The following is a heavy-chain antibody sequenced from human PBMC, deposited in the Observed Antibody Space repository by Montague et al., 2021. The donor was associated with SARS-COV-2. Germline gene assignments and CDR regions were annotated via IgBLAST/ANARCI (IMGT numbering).Heavy chain of an antibody. CDR3: ARDGFYYDSSGEYLETGGFDN. J-gene: IGHJ4*02. CDR2: IHHTGSS. Sequence: SETLSLTCTVSAGSISNYYWSWIRQSPGKRLEWIGYIHHTGSSNYSPSXXSRVTISLGTSRNQFSLKLSSVTAADTAVYYCARDGFYYDSSGEYLETGGFDNWGQGTLVTVSS. CDR1: AGSISNYY. V-gene: IGHV4-59*01. D-gene: IGHD3-22*01.